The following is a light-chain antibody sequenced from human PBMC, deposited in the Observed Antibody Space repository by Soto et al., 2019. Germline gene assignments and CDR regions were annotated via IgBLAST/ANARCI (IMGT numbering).Light chain of an antibody. J-gene: IGLJ1*01. CDR1: SSDVGGYNY. V-gene: IGLV2-14*01. Sequence: QSVLTQPASVSGSPGQSITISCTGTSSDVGGYNYVSWYQQHPGKALKLMIYDVSNRPSGVSNRFSGSKSGNTASLTISGLQAEYEADYYCSSYTSSSTLLYVFGTGTKVTVL. CDR2: DVS. CDR3: SSYTSSSTLLYV.